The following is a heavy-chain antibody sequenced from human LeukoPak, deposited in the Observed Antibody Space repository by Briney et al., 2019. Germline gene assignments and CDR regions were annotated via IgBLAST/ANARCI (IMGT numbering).Heavy chain of an antibody. Sequence: SETLSLTCTVSGGSISSYYWSWIRQPPGKGLEWIGYIYYSGSTNYNPSLKSRVTISVDTSKNQFSLKLSSVTAADTAVYYCARGGSYYPFDYWGQGTLVTVSS. CDR3: ARGGSYYPFDY. CDR1: GGSISSYY. V-gene: IGHV4-59*01. J-gene: IGHJ4*02. D-gene: IGHD1-26*01. CDR2: IYYSGST.